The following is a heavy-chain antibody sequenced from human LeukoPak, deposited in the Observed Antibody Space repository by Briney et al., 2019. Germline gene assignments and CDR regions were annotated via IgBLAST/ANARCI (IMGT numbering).Heavy chain of an antibody. CDR2: ISGSGTGT. J-gene: IGHJ4*02. CDR3: AKDRPASHGSGSFGDY. D-gene: IGHD3-10*01. Sequence: PGGSLRLSRAASGFTFSSYGMSWVRQAPGKGLEWVSAISGSGTGTYYADSVKGRFTISRDNSKSTIYLQMNSLRAEDTAVYYCAKDRPASHGSGSFGDYGSQGTLVTVST. V-gene: IGHV3-23*01. CDR1: GFTFSSYG.